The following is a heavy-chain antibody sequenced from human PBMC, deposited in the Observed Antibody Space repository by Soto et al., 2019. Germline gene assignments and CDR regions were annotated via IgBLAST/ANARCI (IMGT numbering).Heavy chain of an antibody. V-gene: IGHV3-23*01. J-gene: IGHJ6*03. CDR2: ISGSGGST. D-gene: IGHD1-1*01. CDR3: AKGAQAEPYYYYYYMDV. Sequence: GGSLRLSCAASGFTFSSYAMSWVRQAPGKGLEWVSAISGSGGSTYYADSVKGRFTISRDNSKNTLYLQMNSLRAEDTAVYYCAKGAQAEPYYYYYYMDVWGKGTTVTVSS. CDR1: GFTFSSYA.